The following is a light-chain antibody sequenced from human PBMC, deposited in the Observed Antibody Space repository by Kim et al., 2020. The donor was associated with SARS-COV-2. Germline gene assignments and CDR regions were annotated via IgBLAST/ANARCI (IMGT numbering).Light chain of an antibody. Sequence: DIQMTQSPSTLSAYVGDRVTITCRASQSIGSWLAWYQQKPGKAPNLLIYKASTLESGVPLRFSGSGSGTEFTLTISSLQPDDFATYYCQQYDSFSWTFGQGTKVDIK. CDR3: QQYDSFSWT. CDR1: QSIGSW. V-gene: IGKV1-5*03. CDR2: KAS. J-gene: IGKJ1*01.